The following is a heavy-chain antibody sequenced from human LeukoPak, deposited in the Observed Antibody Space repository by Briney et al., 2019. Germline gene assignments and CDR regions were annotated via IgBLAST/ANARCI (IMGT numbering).Heavy chain of an antibody. D-gene: IGHD3-22*01. J-gene: IGHJ4*02. Sequence: SVKVSCKASGGTFSSYAISWVRQAPEQGLEWMGGIIPIFGTANYAQKFQGRVTITADESTSTAYMELSSLRSDDTAVYYCARQDDGSGYYSPPWFDYWGQGTLVTVSS. CDR1: GGTFSSYA. V-gene: IGHV1-69*13. CDR3: ARQDDGSGYYSPPWFDY. CDR2: IIPIFGTA.